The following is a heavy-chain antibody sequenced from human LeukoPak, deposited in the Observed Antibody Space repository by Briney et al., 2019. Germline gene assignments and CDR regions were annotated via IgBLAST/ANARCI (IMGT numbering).Heavy chain of an antibody. D-gene: IGHD6-19*01. CDR1: GGSISGWY. J-gene: IGHJ4*02. Sequence: SETLSLTCTVSGGSISGWYWSWIRQPPGKGLEWIGYVYGSGYTNYNPSLKSRVTMSIDTSKNHFSLKLTSVTAADTATYYCARETSLAGFASGLGFNYWGQGILVTVSS. CDR2: VYGSGYT. V-gene: IGHV4-59*01. CDR3: ARETSLAGFASGLGFNY.